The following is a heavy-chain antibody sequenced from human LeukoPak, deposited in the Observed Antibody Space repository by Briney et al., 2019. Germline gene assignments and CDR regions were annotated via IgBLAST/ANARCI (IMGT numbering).Heavy chain of an antibody. CDR2: ISSSSSYI. V-gene: IGHV3-21*01. CDR3: ARESVYYDSSGYYSTRTEYFQH. J-gene: IGHJ1*01. D-gene: IGHD3-22*01. CDR1: GFTFSSYS. Sequence: SGGSLRLSCAASGFTFSSYSMDWVRQAPGKGLEWVSSISSSSSYIYYADSVKGRFTISRDNAKNSLYLQMNSLRAEDTAVYYCARESVYYDSSGYYSTRTEYFQHWGQGTLVTVSS.